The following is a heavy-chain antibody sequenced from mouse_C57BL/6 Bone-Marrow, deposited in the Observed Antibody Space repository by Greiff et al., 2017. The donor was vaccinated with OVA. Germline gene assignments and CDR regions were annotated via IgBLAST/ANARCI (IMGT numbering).Heavy chain of an antibody. CDR1: GYTFTSYW. D-gene: IGHD1-1*01. V-gene: IGHV1-5*01. Sequence: DVQLQESGTVLARPGASVKMSCKTSGYTFTSYWMHWVKQRPGQGLEWIGAIYPGNSDTSYNQKFKGKAKLTAVTSASTAYMELSSLTNEDSAVYYCTIPFITTVVATDYWGQGTTLTVSS. CDR2: IYPGNSDT. CDR3: TIPFITTVVATDY. J-gene: IGHJ2*01.